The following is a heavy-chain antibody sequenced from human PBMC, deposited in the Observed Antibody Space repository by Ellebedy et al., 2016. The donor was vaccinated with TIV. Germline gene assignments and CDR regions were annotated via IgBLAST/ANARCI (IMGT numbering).Heavy chain of an antibody. CDR3: ARYEGIAGGIDY. D-gene: IGHD6-13*01. V-gene: IGHV5-51*01. CDR2: IYPGDSDT. J-gene: IGHJ4*02. CDR1: GYSFTSYW. Sequence: ASVKVSCKGSGYSFTSYWIGWVRQMPGKGLEWMGIIYPGDSDTRYSPSFQGQVTISADKSITTAYLQWSSLKASDTAMYYCARYEGIAGGIDYWGQGTLVTVSS.